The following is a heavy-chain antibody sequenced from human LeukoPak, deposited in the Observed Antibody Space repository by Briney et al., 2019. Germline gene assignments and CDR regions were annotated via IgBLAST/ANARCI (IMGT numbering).Heavy chain of an antibody. D-gene: IGHD1-1*01. J-gene: IGHJ5*02. CDR3: ARATLEWFDP. V-gene: IGHV3-7*01. CDR2: IDQDGSDK. CDR1: GFTFSSYW. Sequence: GGSLRLSCAASGFTFSSYWMSWVRQAPGKGLEWVASIDQDGSDKFSVDSVKGRFTISRDNARNSMYLQMNSLRAEDTAVYYCARATLEWFDPWGQGTLVTVSS.